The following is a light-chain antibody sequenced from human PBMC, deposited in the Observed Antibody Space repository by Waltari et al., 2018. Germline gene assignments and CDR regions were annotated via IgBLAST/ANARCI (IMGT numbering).Light chain of an antibody. Sequence: DVVMTQSPLSLPVTLGQPASISCRSSQSLVYSDGNTYLNWFQQRPGQSPRRLIYKVSTRDSGVPDKFGGSGSGTVFTLKISRVEAEDVGVYYCMQGTPWRLTFGGGPRWRSN. CDR1: QSLVYSDGNTY. J-gene: IGKJ4*01. CDR3: MQGTPWRLT. CDR2: KVS. V-gene: IGKV2-30*01.